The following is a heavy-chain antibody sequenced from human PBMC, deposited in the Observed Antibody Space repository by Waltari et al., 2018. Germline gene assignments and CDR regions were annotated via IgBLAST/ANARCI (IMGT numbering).Heavy chain of an antibody. CDR3: AKGPDSSHYFSNWFDP. D-gene: IGHD3-22*01. CDR1: GFNFNNHG. CDR2: RQYDGTNK. Sequence: QAHLVESGGGVVQPGGSLRISCAASGFNFNNHGMHWVRQAPGKGPEWVAFRQYDGTNKHYGDSVKGRFTISRDDSKNTVYLQLDSLRPDDTAVYSCAKGPDSSHYFSNWFDPWGQGTLVTVSS. V-gene: IGHV3-30*02. J-gene: IGHJ5*02.